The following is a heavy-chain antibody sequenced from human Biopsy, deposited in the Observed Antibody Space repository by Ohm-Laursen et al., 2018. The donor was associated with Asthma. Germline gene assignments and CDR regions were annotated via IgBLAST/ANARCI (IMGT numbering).Heavy chain of an antibody. CDR2: ISYDGSNK. J-gene: IGHJ4*02. V-gene: IGHV3-30*03. CDR3: ARAGALIVGATMGY. Sequence: SLRLSCAAPGFTFSSYGMHWVRQAPGKGLEWVAVISYDGSNKYYADSVKGRFTISRDNSKNTLYLQMNSLRAEDTAVYYCARAGALIVGATMGYWGQGTLVTVSS. CDR1: GFTFSSYG. D-gene: IGHD1-26*01.